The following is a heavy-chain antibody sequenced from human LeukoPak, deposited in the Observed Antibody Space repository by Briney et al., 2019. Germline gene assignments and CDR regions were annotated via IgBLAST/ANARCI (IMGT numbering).Heavy chain of an antibody. J-gene: IGHJ2*01. CDR1: GYTFTSYG. CDR2: ISAYNGNT. CDR3: ARVTYYYDSSGYYPRYSDL. D-gene: IGHD3-22*01. V-gene: IGHV1-18*01. Sequence: ASVKVSCKASGYTFTSYGISWVRQAPGQGLEWMGWISAYNGNTNYAQKLQGRVTMTTDTSTSTAYMELRSLRSDDTAVYYCARVTYYYDSSGYYPRYSDLWGRGTLVTVSS.